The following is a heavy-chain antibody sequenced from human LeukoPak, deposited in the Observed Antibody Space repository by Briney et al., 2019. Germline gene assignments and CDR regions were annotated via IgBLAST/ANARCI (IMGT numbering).Heavy chain of an antibody. J-gene: IGHJ4*02. CDR3: ARDLSSGGASPKY. V-gene: IGHV3-30*03. CDR2: ISYDGSNK. CDR1: GFTFSSYG. Sequence: PGGSLRLSCAASGFTFSSYGMHWVRQAPGKGLEWVAVISYDGSNKYYADSVKGRFTISRDNSRNTLYLQMNSLRAEDTAVYYCARDLSSGGASPKYWGQGTLVTVSS. D-gene: IGHD1-26*01.